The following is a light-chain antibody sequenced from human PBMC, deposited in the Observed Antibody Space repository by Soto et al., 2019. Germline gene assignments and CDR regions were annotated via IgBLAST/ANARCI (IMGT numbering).Light chain of an antibody. Sequence: QSALTQPASVSGSPGQSITISCNGTSSDVGSYNLVSWYQQHPGKAPKLMIYEGSKRPSGVSNRFSGSKSGNTASLTISGLQAEDEADYYCSSYTSSSTLVVFGGGTKVTVL. CDR2: EGS. CDR1: SSDVGSYNL. J-gene: IGLJ2*01. V-gene: IGLV2-14*02. CDR3: SSYTSSSTLVV.